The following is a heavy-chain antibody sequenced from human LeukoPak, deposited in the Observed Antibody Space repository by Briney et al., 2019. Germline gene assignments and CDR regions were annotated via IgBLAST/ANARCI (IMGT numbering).Heavy chain of an antibody. CDR2: IYYSGST. CDR1: GGSISSSSYY. V-gene: IGHV4-39*01. D-gene: IGHD3-10*01. Sequence: SETLSLTCTVSGGSISSSSYYWGWIRQPPGKGLEWIGSIYYSGSTYYNPSLKSRVTKSVDTSKNQFSLKLSSVTAADTAVYYCASFLTSMVQGLILYYFDYWGQGTLVTVSS. CDR3: ASFLTSMVQGLILYYFDY. J-gene: IGHJ4*02.